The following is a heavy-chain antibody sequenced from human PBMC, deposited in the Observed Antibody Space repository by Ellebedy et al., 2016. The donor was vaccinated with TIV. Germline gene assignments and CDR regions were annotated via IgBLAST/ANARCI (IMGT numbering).Heavy chain of an antibody. CDR2: TYYRSKRYN. Sequence: SQTLSLTCXISGDSVSSNSAAWNWIRQSPSRGLEWLGRTYYRSKRYNDYAVSVKSRITINPDTSKNQFSLQLNSVTPEDTAVYYCARGRGRSLVSSSGWYFHPFDPWGQGTLVTVSS. J-gene: IGHJ5*02. D-gene: IGHD6-19*01. CDR3: ARGRGRSLVSSSGWYFHPFDP. CDR1: GDSVSSNSAA. V-gene: IGHV6-1*01.